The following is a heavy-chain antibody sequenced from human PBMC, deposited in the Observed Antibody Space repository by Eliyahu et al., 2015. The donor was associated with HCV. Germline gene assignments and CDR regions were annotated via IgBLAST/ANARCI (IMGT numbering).Heavy chain of an antibody. CDR2: IYYSGST. V-gene: IGHV4-31*03. CDR1: GGSISSGGYY. J-gene: IGHJ4*02. D-gene: IGHD3-22*01. CDR3: ARGNDDSSGYVPFYY. Sequence: QVQLQESGPGLVKPSQTLSLTCTVSGGSISSGGYYWSWIRQHPGKGLEWXGYIYYSGSTYYNPSLKSRVTISVDTSKNQFSLKLSSVTAADTAVYYCARGNDDSSGYVPFYYWGQGTLVTVSS.